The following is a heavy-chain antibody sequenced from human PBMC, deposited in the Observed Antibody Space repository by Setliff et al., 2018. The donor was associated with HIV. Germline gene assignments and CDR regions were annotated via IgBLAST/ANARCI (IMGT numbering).Heavy chain of an antibody. Sequence: SLRLSCAASGLTFSNAWMNWVRQAPGKGLEWVGRIKSKSDGGTKDYAAPVKGRFTISRDDSKNTLSLQMNSLKIEDTAVYYCAASADGDCATTNCANWFDPWGQGTLVTVSS. CDR1: GLTFSNAW. V-gene: IGHV3-15*01. CDR2: IKSKSDGGTK. J-gene: IGHJ5*02. CDR3: AASADGDCATTNCANWFDP. D-gene: IGHD2-2*01.